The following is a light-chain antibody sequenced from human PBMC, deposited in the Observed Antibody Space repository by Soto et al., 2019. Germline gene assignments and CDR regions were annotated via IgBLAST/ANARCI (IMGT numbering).Light chain of an antibody. CDR2: DAS. Sequence: ELVLTQSPATLSLSPGERATLSCRASQSVGLYLAWYQQKPGQAPRLLIYDASSRATGIPARFSGSGFGTDFTLTISSLGPEDSAVYYCPQRSNWPLSFGGGSKVEIK. CDR3: PQRSNWPLS. V-gene: IGKV3-11*01. CDR1: QSVGLY. J-gene: IGKJ4*01.